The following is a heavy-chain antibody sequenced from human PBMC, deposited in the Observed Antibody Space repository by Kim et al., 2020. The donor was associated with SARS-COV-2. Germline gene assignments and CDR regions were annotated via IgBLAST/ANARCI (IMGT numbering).Heavy chain of an antibody. D-gene: IGHD5-18*01. CDR1: GISISTDTNY. V-gene: IGHV4-31*03. CDR2: ICHSRNIYYSGRT. J-gene: IGHJ4*02. CDR3: ARGRGYSYGEEFDS. Sequence: SETLSLTCIVSGISISTDTNYWSWVRQRPGKGLEWIGHICHSRNIYYSGRTYYNPSLKNGVSISIDTSENQFSLKLTSVTAADTAVYYCARGRGYSYGEEFDSWGPGTLVTVSS.